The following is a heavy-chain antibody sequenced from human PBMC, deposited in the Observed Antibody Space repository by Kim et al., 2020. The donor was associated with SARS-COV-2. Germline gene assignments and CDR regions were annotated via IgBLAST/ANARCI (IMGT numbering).Heavy chain of an antibody. CDR1: GYSISAGSY. CDR2: FYHGGSP. Sequence: PETLSLTCTVSGYSISAGSYWGWLRQPPGKALEWIGNFYHGGSPYYNPSLRSRVTISEDSSKNQFSLRLNSVTATDTAVYYCARAREMAFGPWGQGTLVIVSS. J-gene: IGHJ5*02. V-gene: IGHV4-38-2*02. CDR3: ARAREMAFGP. D-gene: IGHD2-8*01.